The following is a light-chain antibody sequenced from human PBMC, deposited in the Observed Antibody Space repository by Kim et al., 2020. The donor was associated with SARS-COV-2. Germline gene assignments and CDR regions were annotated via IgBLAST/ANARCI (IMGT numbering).Light chain of an antibody. CDR1: QSISSY. Sequence: SASVGDRVTITCRASQSISSYLNWYQQKAGQAPKLLIYAASSLQSGVPSRFSGSGSGTDFTLTISSLQPEDFATYYCQQSYSTPRSFGQGTKLEI. CDR2: AAS. V-gene: IGKV1-39*01. CDR3: QQSYSTPRS. J-gene: IGKJ2*03.